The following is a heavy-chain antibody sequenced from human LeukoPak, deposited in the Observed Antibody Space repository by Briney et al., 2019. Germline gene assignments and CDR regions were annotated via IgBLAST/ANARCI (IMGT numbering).Heavy chain of an antibody. Sequence: GGSLSLSCAASAFTFSSYRVNWVRQPPRKWRGWVSSITMRTRYIYYADSVKGRFTISRDNAQNSLYLQMNSLRAEDTAVYYCARDPRDSSGFDYWGQGTLVTVSS. CDR2: ITMRTRYI. J-gene: IGHJ4*02. CDR3: ARDPRDSSGFDY. D-gene: IGHD3-22*01. V-gene: IGHV3-21*01. CDR1: AFTFSSYR.